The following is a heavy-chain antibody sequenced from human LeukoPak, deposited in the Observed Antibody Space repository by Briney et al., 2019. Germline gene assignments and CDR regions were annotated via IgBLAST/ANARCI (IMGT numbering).Heavy chain of an antibody. CDR1: GGSISSGSYY. D-gene: IGHD5-18*01. V-gene: IGHV4-61*02. CDR2: IYTSGST. Sequence: SETLSLTCTVSGGSISSGSYYWSWIRQPAGKGLEWIGRIYTSGSTNYNPSLKSRVTISVDTSKNQFSLKLSSVTAADTAVYYCAKSGYGYGGFDYWGQGTLVTVSS. CDR3: AKSGYGYGGFDY. J-gene: IGHJ4*02.